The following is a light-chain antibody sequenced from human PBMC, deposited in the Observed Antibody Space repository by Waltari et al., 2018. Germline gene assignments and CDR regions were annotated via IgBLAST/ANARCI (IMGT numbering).Light chain of an antibody. CDR3: QQRRNWPRQYT. Sequence: EIVLTQSPATLSLSPGERATLSCRASQSVSTYLAWYQQNPGQAPRLLIYDASNRATGIPARFGGSGSGTDFTLTISSLAPEDSAIYYCQQRRNWPRQYTFGQGTKLEI. CDR1: QSVSTY. CDR2: DAS. V-gene: IGKV3-11*01. J-gene: IGKJ2*01.